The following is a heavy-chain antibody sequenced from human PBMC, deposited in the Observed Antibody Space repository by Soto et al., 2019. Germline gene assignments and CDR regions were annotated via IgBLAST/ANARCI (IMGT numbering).Heavy chain of an antibody. V-gene: IGHV3-23*01. Sequence: GGSLRLSCAASGFTFSSYAMSWVRQAPGKGLEWVSAISGSGGSTYYADSVKGRFTISRDNSKNTLYLQMNSLRAEDTAVYYCAKYVTIGYSSGWYLGQLLDYWGQGTLVTVSS. CDR1: GFTFSSYA. CDR2: ISGSGGST. CDR3: AKYVTIGYSSGWYLGQLLDY. D-gene: IGHD6-19*01. J-gene: IGHJ4*02.